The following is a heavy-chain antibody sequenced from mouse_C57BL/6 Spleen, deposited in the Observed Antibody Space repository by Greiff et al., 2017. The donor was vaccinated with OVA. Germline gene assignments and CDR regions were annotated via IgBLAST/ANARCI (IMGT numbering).Heavy chain of an antibody. D-gene: IGHD6-1*01. CDR3: ARRGCLCAIDY. Sequence: EVQLQQSGPELVKPGASVKLSCKASGYTFTDYCMNWVKQSHGQSLEWIGEIDPNYGTTSYNQKFKGKATLTADPSSNTAYMQLNSLTSEDSAVYYCARRGCLCAIDYWGTGTSVTVSS. J-gene: IGHJ4*01. CDR1: GYTFTDYC. CDR2: IDPNYGTT. V-gene: IGHV1-39*01.